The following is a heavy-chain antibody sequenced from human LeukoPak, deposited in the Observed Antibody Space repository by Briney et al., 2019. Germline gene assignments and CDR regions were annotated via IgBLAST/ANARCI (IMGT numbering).Heavy chain of an antibody. Sequence: ASVKVSCKAFGYTFTSNYMHWVRQAPGQGPEWMGVISPSGGSTTYAQKFQGRVTLTRDMSTSTDYLELSSLRAEDTAVYYCAKGRLYSSSWYEKPTCFDYWGQGTLVTVSS. CDR1: GYTFTSNY. CDR3: AKGRLYSSSWYEKPTCFDY. V-gene: IGHV1-46*01. CDR2: ISPSGGST. J-gene: IGHJ4*02. D-gene: IGHD6-13*01.